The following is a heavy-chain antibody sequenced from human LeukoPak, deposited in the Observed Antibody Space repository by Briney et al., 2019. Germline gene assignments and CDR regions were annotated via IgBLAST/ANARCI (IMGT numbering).Heavy chain of an antibody. CDR2: IYTSGNT. V-gene: IGHV4-61*02. CDR3: ARSSLEARPIAARANCFDP. J-gene: IGHJ5*02. CDR1: GGSISSGRYY. D-gene: IGHD6-6*01. Sequence: PSETLSLTCTVSGGSISSGRYYWSWIRQPAGKGLEWIGRIYTSGNTNYNPSLKGRVTISVDTSKSQFSLKLSSVTAADTAVYYCARSSLEARPIAARANCFDPWGQGTLVTVSS.